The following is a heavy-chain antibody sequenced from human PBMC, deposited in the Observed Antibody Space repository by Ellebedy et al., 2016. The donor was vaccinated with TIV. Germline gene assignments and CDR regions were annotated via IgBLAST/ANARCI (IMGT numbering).Heavy chain of an antibody. D-gene: IGHD6-13*01. CDR1: GGSISSYY. CDR3: TRGQSSSWYGRWFDP. V-gene: IGHV4-59*01. J-gene: IGHJ5*02. Sequence: MPSETLSLTCTVSGGSISSYYWSWIRQPPGKGLEWIGYFYYGGSTTYSPSRKSRVTISGDTSKNQFSLKLSSVTAEDTAVYYCTRGQSSSWYGRWFDPWGQGTLVTVSS. CDR2: FYYGGST.